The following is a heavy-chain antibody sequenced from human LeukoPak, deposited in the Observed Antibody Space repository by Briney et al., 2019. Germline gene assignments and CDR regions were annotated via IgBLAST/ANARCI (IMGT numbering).Heavy chain of an antibody. CDR3: AKDLKWVSSTRDYIPDY. CDR2: ISGSGGST. V-gene: IGHV3-23*01. Sequence: PGGSLRLSCAASGFTFSSYAMSWVRQAPGKGLEWVSAISGSGGSTYYADSVKGRFTISRDNSKNTLYLQMNSLRAEDTAVYYCAKDLKWVSSTRDYIPDYWGQGTLVTVSS. D-gene: IGHD2-2*01. J-gene: IGHJ4*02. CDR1: GFTFSSYA.